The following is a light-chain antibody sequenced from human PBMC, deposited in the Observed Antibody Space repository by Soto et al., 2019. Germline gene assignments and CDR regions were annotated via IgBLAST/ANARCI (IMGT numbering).Light chain of an antibody. CDR3: AAWDDSLNEYV. Sequence: QSVLTQAPSVSGTPGQRVTITCSGSSSNIGRNSVNWYQHLPGTAPKLLTHGNNHRPSGVPDRFSGSKSGTSASLAISGLQPEDGADYCCAAWDDSLNEYVFGAGTKVTVL. J-gene: IGLJ1*01. V-gene: IGLV1-44*01. CDR1: SSNIGRNS. CDR2: GNN.